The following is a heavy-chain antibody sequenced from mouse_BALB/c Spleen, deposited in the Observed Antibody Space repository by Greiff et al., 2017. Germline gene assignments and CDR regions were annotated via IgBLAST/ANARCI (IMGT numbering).Heavy chain of an antibody. Sequence: EVQLVESGPSLVKPSQTLSLTCSVTGDSITSGYWNWIRKFPGNKLEYMGYISYSGSTYYNPSLKSRISITRDTSKNQYYLQLNSVTTEDTATYYCARRGGNYGFWYFDVWGAGTTVTVSS. V-gene: IGHV3-8*02. CDR2: ISYSGST. CDR1: GDSITSGY. D-gene: IGHD2-1*01. CDR3: ARRGGNYGFWYFDV. J-gene: IGHJ1*01.